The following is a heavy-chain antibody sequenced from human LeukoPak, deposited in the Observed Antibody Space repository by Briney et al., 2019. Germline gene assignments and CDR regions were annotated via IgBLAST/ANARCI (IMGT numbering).Heavy chain of an antibody. CDR2: IYYSGST. Sequence: SETLSLTCTVSGDSISSGDSYWSWIRQHPGKGLEWIGYIYYSGSTYYNPSLKSRVTISVDTSKNQFSLKLSSVTAADTAVYYCARAHCGGDCPFDYWGQGTLVTVSS. V-gene: IGHV4-31*03. CDR1: GDSISSGDSY. D-gene: IGHD2-21*02. CDR3: ARAHCGGDCPFDY. J-gene: IGHJ4*02.